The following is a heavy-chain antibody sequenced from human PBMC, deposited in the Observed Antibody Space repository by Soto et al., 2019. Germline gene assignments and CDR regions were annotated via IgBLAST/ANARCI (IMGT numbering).Heavy chain of an antibody. Sequence: QVQLQESGPGLVKPSQTLSLTCTVSGGSISSGGYYWSWIRQHPGKGLEWIGYIYYSGSTYYNPSLKSRVTISVDTSKNQFSLKLSSVTAADTAVYYCARDGGEGYCSGGSCTEGDYYMDVWGKGTTVTVSS. J-gene: IGHJ6*03. D-gene: IGHD2-15*01. CDR1: GGSISSGGYY. CDR2: IYYSGST. CDR3: ARDGGEGYCSGGSCTEGDYYMDV. V-gene: IGHV4-31*03.